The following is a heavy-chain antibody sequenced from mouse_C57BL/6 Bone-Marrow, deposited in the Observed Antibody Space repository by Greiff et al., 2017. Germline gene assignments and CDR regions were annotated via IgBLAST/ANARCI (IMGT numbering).Heavy chain of an antibody. CDR3: ARYYDYDWYFDV. CDR1: GYTFTSYG. J-gene: IGHJ1*03. D-gene: IGHD2-4*01. V-gene: IGHV1-81*01. Sequence: VQLQQSGAELARPGASVKLSCTASGYTFTSYGISWVKQRTGPGLEWIGEIYPRSGTTYYNEQSKGKATLTADKSSSTAYMELRSLTSEDSAVYCGARYYDYDWYFDVWVTGTTVTVSS. CDR2: IYPRSGTT.